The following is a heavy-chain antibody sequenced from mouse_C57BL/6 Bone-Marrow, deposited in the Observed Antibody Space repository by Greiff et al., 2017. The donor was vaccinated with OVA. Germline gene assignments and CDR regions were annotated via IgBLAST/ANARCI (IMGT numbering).Heavy chain of an antibody. CDR3: AREGGIYFDY. V-gene: IGHV3-6*01. CDR1: GYSITSGYY. Sequence: EVQLQQSGPGLVKPSQSLSLTCSVTGYSITSGYYWNWIRQFPGNKLEWMGYISYDGSNKYNPSLKNRISITRDTSKNQFFLKLNSVTTEDTATYYCAREGGIYFDYWGQGTTLTVSS. J-gene: IGHJ2*01. D-gene: IGHD1-1*01. CDR2: ISYDGSN.